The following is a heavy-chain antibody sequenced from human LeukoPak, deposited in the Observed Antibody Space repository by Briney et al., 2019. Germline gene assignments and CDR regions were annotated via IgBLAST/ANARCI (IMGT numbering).Heavy chain of an antibody. CDR2: INHSGST. CDR3: ARGPVGATGGLFDY. V-gene: IGHV4-34*01. J-gene: IGHJ4*02. CDR1: GGSFSGYY. D-gene: IGHD1-26*01. Sequence: SETLSLTCAVYGGSFSGYYWSWIRQPPGKGLEWIGEINHSGSTNYNPSLKSRVTISVDTSKNQFSLKLSSVTAADTAVYYCARGPVGATGGLFDYWGQGTLVTVSS.